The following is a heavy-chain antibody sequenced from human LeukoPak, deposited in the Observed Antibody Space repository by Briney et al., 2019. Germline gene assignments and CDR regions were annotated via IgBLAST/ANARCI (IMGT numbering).Heavy chain of an antibody. D-gene: IGHD3-22*01. CDR3: ARHSYDSSGYYSLYYYYGMDV. V-gene: IGHV4-34*01. CDR2: INHSGST. CDR1: GGSFSGYY. J-gene: IGHJ6*02. Sequence: PSETLSLTCAVYGGSFSGYYWSWTRQPPGKGLEWIGEINHSGSTNYNPSLKSRVTISVDTSKNQFSLKLSSVTAADTAVYYCARHSYDSSGYYSLYYYYGMDVWGQGTTVTVSS.